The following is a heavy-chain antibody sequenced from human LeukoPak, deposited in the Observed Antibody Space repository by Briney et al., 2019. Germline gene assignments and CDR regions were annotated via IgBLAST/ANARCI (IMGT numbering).Heavy chain of an antibody. CDR1: GFTFSSHW. Sequence: GGSLRLSCAASGFTFSSHWMSWVRQAPGKGLECVANIKPDGSEKYYVDSVKGRFTVSRDNAKNSLYLQMNSLRAEDTAVYFCASGNSFDYWGQGTLVTVSS. CDR3: ASGNSFDY. V-gene: IGHV3-7*01. J-gene: IGHJ4*02. CDR2: IKPDGSEK.